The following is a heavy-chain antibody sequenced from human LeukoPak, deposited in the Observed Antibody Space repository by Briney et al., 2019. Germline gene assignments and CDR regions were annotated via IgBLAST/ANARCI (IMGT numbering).Heavy chain of an antibody. V-gene: IGHV4-34*01. J-gene: IGHJ4*02. CDR2: INHSGST. CDR1: GGSFSGYY. Sequence: SETLSLTCAVYGGSFSGYYWSWIRKPPGKGLEWIGEINHSGSTNYNPSLKSRVTISVDTSKNQFSLKLSSVTAAGTAVYYCARGGPLGDYWGQGTLVTVSS. D-gene: IGHD3-16*01. CDR3: ARGGPLGDY.